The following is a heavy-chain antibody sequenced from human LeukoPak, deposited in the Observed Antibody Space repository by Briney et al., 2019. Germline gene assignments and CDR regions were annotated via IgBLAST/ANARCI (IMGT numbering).Heavy chain of an antibody. CDR2: IWYDGSNK. D-gene: IGHD5-18*01. Sequence: GGSLRLSCAASGFIFSSYGMHWVRQAPGKGLEWVAVIWYDGSNKFYADSVKGRFTISRDNSKNTLSLQMNSLRAEDTAVYYCARDSFRGYSYGGFDYWGQGTLVTVSS. J-gene: IGHJ4*02. CDR1: GFIFSSYG. CDR3: ARDSFRGYSYGGFDY. V-gene: IGHV3-33*01.